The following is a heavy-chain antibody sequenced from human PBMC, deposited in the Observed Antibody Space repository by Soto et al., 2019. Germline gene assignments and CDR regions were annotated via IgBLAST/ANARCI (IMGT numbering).Heavy chain of an antibody. CDR1: GGTFSSYT. J-gene: IGHJ4*02. D-gene: IGHD2-15*01. Sequence: QVQLVQSGAEVKKPGSSVKVSCKASGGTFSSYTISWVRQAPGQGLEWMGRIIPILGIANYAQKFQGRVTITADKSTSTAYLELSSLRSDDTAVYYCARVNCSGGSCYSSDYWGQGTLVTVSS. CDR3: ARVNCSGGSCYSSDY. V-gene: IGHV1-69*02. CDR2: IIPILGIA.